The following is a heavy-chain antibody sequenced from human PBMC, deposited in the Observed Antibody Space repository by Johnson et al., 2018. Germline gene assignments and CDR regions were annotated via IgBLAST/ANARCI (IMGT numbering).Heavy chain of an antibody. CDR1: GFTFSSYA. Sequence: QVQLVESGGGVVQPGRSLRLSCAASGFTFSSYAMHWVRQAPGKGLEWVAVISYDGSNKYYADSVTGRFTISRDNSKNTLYLQMNSLRAEDTAVYYCARDPSVGLGVLQHWGQGNLVNVSA. D-gene: IGHD3-10*01. CDR2: ISYDGSNK. CDR3: ARDPSVGLGVLQH. J-gene: IGHJ1*01. V-gene: IGHV3-30-3*01.